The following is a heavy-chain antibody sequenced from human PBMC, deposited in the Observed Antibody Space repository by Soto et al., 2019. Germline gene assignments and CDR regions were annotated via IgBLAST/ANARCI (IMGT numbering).Heavy chain of an antibody. CDR3: ARDPPAYYYDSSGYYPPGDGNDY. CDR1: GYTFTSYY. D-gene: IGHD3-22*01. CDR2: INPSGGST. V-gene: IGHV1-46*03. J-gene: IGHJ4*02. Sequence: ASVKVSCKASGYTFTSYYMHWVRQAPGQGLEWMGIINPSGGSTSYAQKFQGRVTMTRDTSTSTVYMELSSLRSEDTAVYYCARDPPAYYYDSSGYYPPGDGNDYWGQGTLVTVSS.